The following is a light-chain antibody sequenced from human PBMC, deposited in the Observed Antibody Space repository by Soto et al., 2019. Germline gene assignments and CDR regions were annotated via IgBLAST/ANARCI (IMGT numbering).Light chain of an antibody. CDR2: EGT. CDR3: CSYVGSSSYV. J-gene: IGLJ1*01. Sequence: QSALTQPASVSGSPGQSITISCTGTSTDVGIYNLVSWYQQYPGKAPKLMIYEGTKRPSGVSNRFSGSKSGNTASLTISGLQAEDEADYYCCSYVGSSSYVFGTGTKVTVL. V-gene: IGLV2-23*01. CDR1: STDVGIYNL.